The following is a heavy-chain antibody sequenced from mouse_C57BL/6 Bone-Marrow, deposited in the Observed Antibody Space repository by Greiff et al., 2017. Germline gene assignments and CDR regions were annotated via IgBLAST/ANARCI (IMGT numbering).Heavy chain of an antibody. V-gene: IGHV1-52*01. CDR3: ARWGWLPFAY. J-gene: IGHJ3*01. CDR1: GYTFTSYW. Sequence: QVQLQQPGAELVRPGSSVKLSCKASGYTFTSYWMHWVKQRPIQGLEWIGNIDPSDSETHYNQKFKDKATLTVAKSSSTAYMQLSSLTSEDSAVYYCARWGWLPFAYWGQGTLVTVSA. CDR2: IDPSDSET. D-gene: IGHD2-3*01.